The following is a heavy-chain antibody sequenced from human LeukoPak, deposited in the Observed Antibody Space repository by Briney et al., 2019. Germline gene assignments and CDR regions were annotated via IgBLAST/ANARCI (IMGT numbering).Heavy chain of an antibody. D-gene: IGHD3-22*01. CDR1: GFTFSSYS. CDR3: ARHEHYYDSSGSNWFDP. CDR2: INHSGST. Sequence: GSLRLSCAASGFTFSSYSMNWVRQPPGKGLEWIGEINHSGSTNYNPSLKSRVTISVDTSKNQFSLKLSSVTAADTAVYYCARHEHYYDSSGSNWFDPWGQGTLVTVSS. J-gene: IGHJ5*02. V-gene: IGHV4-34*01.